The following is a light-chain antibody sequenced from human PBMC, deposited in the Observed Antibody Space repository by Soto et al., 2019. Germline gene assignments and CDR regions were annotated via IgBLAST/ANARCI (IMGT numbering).Light chain of an antibody. V-gene: IGLV1-44*01. J-gene: IGLJ3*02. CDR2: TND. CDR3: ASWDDSLRGVV. Sequence: QSVVTQPPSASGTPGQRVTISCSGSSSNIGRNTVNWYQQLPGTAPKLLIYTNDQRPSGVPDRLSGSKSGTSASLAISGLQSEDEADYYCASWDDSLRGVVFGGGTKLTVL. CDR1: SSNIGRNT.